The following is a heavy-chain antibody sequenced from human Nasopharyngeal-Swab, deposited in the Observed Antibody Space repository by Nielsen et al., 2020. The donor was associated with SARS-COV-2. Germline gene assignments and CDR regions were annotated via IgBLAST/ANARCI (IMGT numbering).Heavy chain of an antibody. J-gene: IGHJ6*03. D-gene: IGHD4-17*01. CDR3: ARAGGDYYYCYYMDV. CDR1: GFTFSDYY. Sequence: GGSLRLSCAASGFTFSDYYMSWISQAPGKGLEWVSYISSSGSTIYYADSVKGRFTISRDNAKNSLYLQMNSLRAEDTAVYYRARAGGDYYYCYYMDVCGKGTTVTVSS. CDR2: ISSSGSTI. V-gene: IGHV3-11*04.